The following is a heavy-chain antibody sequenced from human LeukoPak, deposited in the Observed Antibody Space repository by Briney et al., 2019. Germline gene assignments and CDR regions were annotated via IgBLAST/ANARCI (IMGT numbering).Heavy chain of an antibody. D-gene: IGHD6-13*01. CDR1: GGSISSYD. CDR3: ARVSSSWYQDWYFDL. CDR2: IYTRGST. J-gene: IGHJ2*01. V-gene: IGHV4-4*07. Sequence: SETLSLTCTGSGGSISSYDWSWIRQPAGKGLEWIGRIYTRGSTNYNPSLKSRVSMSVDTSKKQFSLKLSSVTAADTAVYYCARVSSSWYQDWYFDLWGRGTVVTVSS.